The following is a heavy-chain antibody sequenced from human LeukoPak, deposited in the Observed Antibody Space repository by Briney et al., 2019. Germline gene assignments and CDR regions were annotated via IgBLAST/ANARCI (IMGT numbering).Heavy chain of an antibody. V-gene: IGHV4-59*08. CDR1: GGSISSYY. Sequence: SETLSLTCTVSGGSISSYYWSWIRQPPGKGLEWIGHIYYSGSTYYNPSLKSRVTISVDTSKNQFSLKLSSVTAADTAVYYCARHVGNSGSGSYLTYFDYWGQGTLVTVSS. CDR3: ARHVGNSGSGSYLTYFDY. CDR2: IYYSGST. D-gene: IGHD3-10*01. J-gene: IGHJ4*02.